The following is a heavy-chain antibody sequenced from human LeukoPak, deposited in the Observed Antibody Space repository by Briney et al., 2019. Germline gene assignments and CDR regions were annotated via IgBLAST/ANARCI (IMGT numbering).Heavy chain of an antibody. J-gene: IGHJ3*02. V-gene: IGHV3-53*01. CDR1: GFTVSAIY. D-gene: IGHD3-22*01. CDR3: ARGRYDSSGYYIYDAFDM. Sequence: PGGSLRLSCAASGFTVSAIYMSWVRQAPGKGLEWVSVIYSGGSTYYADSVKSRFTISRDNSKNTLYLQMNSLRAEDTAVYYCARGRYDSSGYYIYDAFDMWGQGTMVTVSS. CDR2: IYSGGST.